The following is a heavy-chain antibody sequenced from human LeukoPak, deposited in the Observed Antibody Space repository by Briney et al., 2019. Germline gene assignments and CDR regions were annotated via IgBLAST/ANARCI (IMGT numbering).Heavy chain of an antibody. Sequence: GASVKVSCKVSGYTLTELPMHWVRQAPGKGLEWMGGFDPEDGETIYAQKFQGRVTMTEDTSTDTAYMELSSLRSEDTAVYYCATARDGDYDMVRDYWGQGTLVTVSS. D-gene: IGHD4-17*01. CDR1: GYTLTELP. CDR3: ATARDGDYDMVRDY. J-gene: IGHJ4*02. V-gene: IGHV1-24*01. CDR2: FDPEDGET.